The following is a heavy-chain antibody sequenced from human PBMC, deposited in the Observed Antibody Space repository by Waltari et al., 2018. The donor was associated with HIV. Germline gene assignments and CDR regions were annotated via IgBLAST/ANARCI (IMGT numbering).Heavy chain of an antibody. CDR1: GGPISSVSYY. CDR2: IYTSGRT. J-gene: IGHJ4*02. V-gene: IGHV4-61*02. Sequence: QVQLQESGPGLVKPSQTLSLTCTVSGGPISSVSYYWSWIRQPAGKGLEWIGRIYTSGRTNYSPSLKSRVTILVDTSKNQFSLKLSSVTAADTAVYYCARAYRPTDIDYWGQGTLVTVSS. D-gene: IGHD3-16*02. CDR3: ARAYRPTDIDY.